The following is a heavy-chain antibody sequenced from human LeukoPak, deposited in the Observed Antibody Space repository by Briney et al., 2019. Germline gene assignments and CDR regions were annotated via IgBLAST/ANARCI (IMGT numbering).Heavy chain of an antibody. CDR2: INPSGGST. Sequence: ASVKVSCKASGGTFSSYAISWVRQAPGQGLEWMGIINPSGGSTSYAQKFQGRVTMTRDTSTSTVYMELSSLRSEDTAVYYCAREDIVVVPAAIRKRNWFDPWGQGTLVTVSS. CDR1: GGTFSSYA. V-gene: IGHV1-46*01. D-gene: IGHD2-2*02. J-gene: IGHJ5*02. CDR3: AREDIVVVPAAIRKRNWFDP.